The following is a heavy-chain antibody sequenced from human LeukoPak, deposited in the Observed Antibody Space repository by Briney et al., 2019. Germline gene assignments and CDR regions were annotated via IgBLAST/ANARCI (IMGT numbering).Heavy chain of an antibody. Sequence: GGSLRLSCAASGFTFSSSWMSWARQAPGKGLECVANIKQDGSEKYYVDSVKGRFTISRDNAKNSLYLQMNSLRAEDTAVYYCARAVGEGDYGYNAFDIWGQGTMVTVSS. J-gene: IGHJ3*02. CDR1: GFTFSSSW. V-gene: IGHV3-7*01. CDR3: ARAVGEGDYGYNAFDI. D-gene: IGHD3-10*01. CDR2: IKQDGSEK.